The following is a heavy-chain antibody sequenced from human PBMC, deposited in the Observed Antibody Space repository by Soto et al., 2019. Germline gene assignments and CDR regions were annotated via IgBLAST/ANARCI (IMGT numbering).Heavy chain of an antibody. CDR1: GYTFTGYY. Sequence: QVQLVQSGAEVKKPGASVKVSCKASGYTFTGYYMHWVRQAPGHGLEWMGWINPNSGGTNYAQKFQGWVTMTRDTSISTADMELRRLRSDDTAVYYWAASAANVYYGMDVWGQGPTVTVSS. D-gene: IGHD6-13*01. V-gene: IGHV1-2*04. J-gene: IGHJ6*02. CDR3: AASAANVYYGMDV. CDR2: INPNSGGT.